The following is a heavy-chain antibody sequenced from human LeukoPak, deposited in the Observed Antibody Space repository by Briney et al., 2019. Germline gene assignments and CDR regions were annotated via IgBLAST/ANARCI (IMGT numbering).Heavy chain of an antibody. CDR1: GFTFSSYA. D-gene: IGHD2-2*01. CDR2: ISYDGSNK. J-gene: IGHJ4*02. CDR3: ARAGYCSSTSCATTTFDY. V-gene: IGHV3-30*01. Sequence: PGGSLRLSCAASGFTFSSYAMHWVRQAPGKGLEWVAVISYDGSNKYYADSVKGRFTISRDNSKNTLYLQMNSLRAEDTAVYYCARAGYCSSTSCATTTFDYWGQGTLVTVSS.